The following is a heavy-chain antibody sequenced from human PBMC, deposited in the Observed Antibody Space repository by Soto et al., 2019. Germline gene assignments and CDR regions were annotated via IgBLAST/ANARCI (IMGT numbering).Heavy chain of an antibody. J-gene: IGHJ4*02. CDR1: GFTFSNYA. V-gene: IGHV3-23*01. CDR3: ARRGSGSYYDY. Sequence: EVQLLESGGGLVQAGGSLRLSCAASGFTFSNYAMNWVRQAPGKGLEWVSVISGSGDSTYYADSVKGRFTISRDNSKNTLYLQMNSLRAEDTAIYYCARRGSGSYYDYWGQGTLVTVSS. CDR2: ISGSGDST. D-gene: IGHD1-26*01.